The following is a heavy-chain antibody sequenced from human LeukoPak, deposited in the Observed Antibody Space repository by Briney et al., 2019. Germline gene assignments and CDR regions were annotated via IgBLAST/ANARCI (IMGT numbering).Heavy chain of an antibody. CDR2: INPNSGGT. J-gene: IGHJ5*02. V-gene: IGHV1-2*02. D-gene: IGHD3-10*01. Sequence: ASVKVSCKASGYAFTGYYMHWVRQAPGQGREWMGWINPNSGGTNYAQKFQGRVTMTRDTSISTAYMELSRLRSDDTAVYYCARQPYYYGSGSYYKSWFDPWGQGTLVTVSS. CDR3: ARQPYYYGSGSYYKSWFDP. CDR1: GYAFTGYY.